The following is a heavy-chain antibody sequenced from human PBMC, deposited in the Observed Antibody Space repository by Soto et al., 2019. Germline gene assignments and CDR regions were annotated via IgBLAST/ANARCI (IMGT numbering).Heavy chain of an antibody. D-gene: IGHD4-17*01. Sequence: GGSLRLSCAASGFTFSNYAMHWVRQAPGKGLEWVAVISYDGSNKYYADSVKGRFTISRDNSKNTLYLQMNSLRAEDTAVYYFARDISRITVTTRRYYYRMDVWGTGSPVSVSS. V-gene: IGHV3-30-3*01. CDR1: GFTFSNYA. CDR3: ARDISRITVTTRRYYYRMDV. J-gene: IGHJ6*04. CDR2: ISYDGSNK.